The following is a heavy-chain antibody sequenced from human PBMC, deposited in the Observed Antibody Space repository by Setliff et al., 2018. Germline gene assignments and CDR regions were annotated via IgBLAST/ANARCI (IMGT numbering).Heavy chain of an antibody. Sequence: PSETLSLTCAVYGGSFSTYYWIWIRQPPGKGLEWIGEINHSGSTNYNPSLKSRVTISVDTSKNQFSLKLSSVTAADTAVYFCARRYCSSSSCYEFAHWGQGTLVTVSS. J-gene: IGHJ1*01. CDR2: INHSGST. V-gene: IGHV4-34*01. CDR1: GGSFSTYY. CDR3: ARRYCSSSSCYEFAH. D-gene: IGHD2-2*01.